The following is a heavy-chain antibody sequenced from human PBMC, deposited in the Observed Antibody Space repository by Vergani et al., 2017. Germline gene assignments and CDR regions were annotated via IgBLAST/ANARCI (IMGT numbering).Heavy chain of an antibody. V-gene: IGHV3-13*04. Sequence: EVQLVESGGGLVQPGGSLRLSCAASGFTFSSYDMHWVRQATGKGLEWVSAICTAGDTYYPVSVKGRFTISRENAKNSLYLQMNSLRAGDTAVYYCARTDYYYGMDVWGQGTTVTVSS. CDR2: ICTAGDT. CDR3: ARTDYYYGMDV. J-gene: IGHJ6*02. CDR1: GFTFSSYD.